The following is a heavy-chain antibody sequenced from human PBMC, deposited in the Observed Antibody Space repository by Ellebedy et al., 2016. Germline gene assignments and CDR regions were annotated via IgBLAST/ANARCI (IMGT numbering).Heavy chain of an antibody. CDR3: ARSYCDRTSCYGMDV. CDR1: GFTFSSYN. CDR2: ISTSGHTK. D-gene: IGHD2-2*01. Sequence: GGSLRLSCATSGFTFSSYNMNWVRQAPGRGLEWVSHISTSGHTKYYADSVKGRFTISRDNSKNTVYLHMNSLRAEDTAVYYCARSYCDRTSCYGMDVWGQGLLVTVSS. V-gene: IGHV3-48*04. J-gene: IGHJ6*02.